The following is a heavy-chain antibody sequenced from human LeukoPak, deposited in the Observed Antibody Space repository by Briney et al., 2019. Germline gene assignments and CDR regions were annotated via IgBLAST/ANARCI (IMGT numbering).Heavy chain of an antibody. CDR3: AKVAKYYYGPETYYFFEQ. J-gene: IGHJ4*02. D-gene: IGHD3-10*01. CDR2: INQDGAEK. CDR1: GFPFTTYC. V-gene: IGHV3-7*02. Sequence: PGGSLRLSCAASGFPFTTYCMSWVRQAPGKGLEWVANINQDGAEKYYVDTVKGRFTISRDYATHSLYLQMNSLRVEDTAVYYCAKVAKYYYGPETYYFFEQWGQGTPVTASS.